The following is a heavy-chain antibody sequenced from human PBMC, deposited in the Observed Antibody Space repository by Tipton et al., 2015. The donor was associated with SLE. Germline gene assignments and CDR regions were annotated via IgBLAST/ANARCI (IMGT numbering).Heavy chain of an antibody. V-gene: IGHV4-34*01. D-gene: IGHD1-26*01. CDR1: GGSFSGYY. J-gene: IGHJ4*02. Sequence: TLSLTCAVYGGSFSGYYWSWIRQPPGKGLEWIGEISHSGSTNYNPSLKSRVTISVDTSKNQFSLKVSSVTAADTAVYYCARVEVGASYCLDYWGQGTLVTVAS. CDR3: ARVEVGASYCLDY. CDR2: ISHSGST.